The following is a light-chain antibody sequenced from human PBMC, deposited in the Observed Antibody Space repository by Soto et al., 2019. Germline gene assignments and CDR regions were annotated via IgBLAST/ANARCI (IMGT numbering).Light chain of an antibody. Sequence: QSALTQPPSVSGAPGQRVTISCTGSISNIGAGYDVHWYQQLPGTVPKVLIYGNSNRPSGVPDRFSGSKSGTSASLAITGLQAEDEADYYCQSYDISLSGFHVFGTGTKVTVL. CDR2: GNS. J-gene: IGLJ1*01. CDR1: ISNIGAGYD. V-gene: IGLV1-40*01. CDR3: QSYDISLSGFHV.